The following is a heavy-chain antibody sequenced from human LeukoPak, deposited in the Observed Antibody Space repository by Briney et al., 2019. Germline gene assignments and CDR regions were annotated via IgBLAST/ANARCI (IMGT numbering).Heavy chain of an antibody. CDR3: ARAGLGDAFDI. J-gene: IGHJ3*02. CDR2: ISSSSSYI. V-gene: IGHV3-21*01. D-gene: IGHD3/OR15-3a*01. CDR1: GFTFSSYS. Sequence: PGGSLRLSCAASGFTFSSYSMNWVRQAPGKGLEWVSSISSSSSYIYYADSVKGRFTISRDNAKNSLHLQMNSLRAEDTAVYYCARAGLGDAFDIWGQGTMVTVSS.